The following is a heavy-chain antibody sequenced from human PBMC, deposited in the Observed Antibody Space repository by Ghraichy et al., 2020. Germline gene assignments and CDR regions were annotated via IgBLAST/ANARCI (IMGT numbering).Heavy chain of an antibody. Sequence: SCIVSGDSISPYYWSWVRQSPGKGLEWIGYIYHSGSTSYNPSLKSRVTISVDKSKNQFSLNLSSVTAADTALYYCARHIKGASNAFGIWGQGTMVTVSS. V-gene: IGHV4-59*08. CDR3: ARHIKGASNAFGI. D-gene: IGHD3-10*01. J-gene: IGHJ3*02. CDR2: IYHSGST. CDR1: GDSISPYY.